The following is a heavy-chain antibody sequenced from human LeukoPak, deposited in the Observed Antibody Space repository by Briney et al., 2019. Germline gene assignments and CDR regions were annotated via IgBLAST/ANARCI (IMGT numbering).Heavy chain of an antibody. CDR3: ARQMEAAARSYYFDY. CDR2: INHSGST. D-gene: IGHD6-13*01. Sequence: PSETLSLTCAVYGGSFSGYYWSWIRQPPGKGLEWIGEINHSGSTNYNPSLKSRFTISVDTSKNQFSLKLSSVTAADTAVYYCARQMEAAARSYYFDYWGQGTLVTVSS. V-gene: IGHV4-34*01. J-gene: IGHJ4*02. CDR1: GGSFSGYY.